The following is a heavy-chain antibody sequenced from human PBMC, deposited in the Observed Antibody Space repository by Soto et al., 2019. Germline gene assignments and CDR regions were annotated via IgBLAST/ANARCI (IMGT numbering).Heavy chain of an antibody. D-gene: IGHD2-15*01. Sequence: ASVKVSCKASGYTFTSYGISWVRQAPGQGLEWMGWISAYNGNTNYAQKLQGRVTMTTDTSTSTAYMDLRSLRSDDTAVYYCARFLHPSTNSFPLDLFYFWAQGTMVTVSS. CDR2: ISAYNGNT. CDR1: GYTFTSYG. V-gene: IGHV1-18*01. CDR3: ARFLHPSTNSFPLDLFYF. J-gene: IGHJ3*01.